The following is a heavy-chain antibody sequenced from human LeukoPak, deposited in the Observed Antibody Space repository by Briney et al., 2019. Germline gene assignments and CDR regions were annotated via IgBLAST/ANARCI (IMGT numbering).Heavy chain of an antibody. D-gene: IGHD4-17*01. V-gene: IGHV4-4*07. CDR2: IFTRGIP. J-gene: IGHJ4*02. CDR1: VDSSNNFY. Sequence: SETLSLTCTFSVDSSNNFYWNWVRQPAGTGLEWIGRIFTRGIPNYNPSLKSRVTMSVDTSKKQFSLKPTSVTAADSAVYYCARGREYGDFFDSWGQGTLVTVSS. CDR3: ARGREYGDFFDS.